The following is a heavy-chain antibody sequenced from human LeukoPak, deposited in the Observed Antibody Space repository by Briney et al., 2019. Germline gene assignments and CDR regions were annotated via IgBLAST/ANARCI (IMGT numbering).Heavy chain of an antibody. CDR1: GYTFTGYY. D-gene: IGHD7-27*01. V-gene: IGHV1-2*02. CDR3: ARDRKNWGWGTVDLDY. CDR2: INPNSGGT. Sequence: ASVKVSCKASGYTFTGYYMHWVRQAPGQGLEWMGWINPNSGGTNYAQKFQGRVTMTRDTSISTAYMELSRLRSDDTAVYYCARDRKNWGWGTVDLDYWGQGTPVTVSS. J-gene: IGHJ4*02.